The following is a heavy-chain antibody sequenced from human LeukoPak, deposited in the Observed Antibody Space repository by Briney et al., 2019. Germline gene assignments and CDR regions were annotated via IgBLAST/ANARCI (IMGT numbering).Heavy chain of an antibody. CDR1: GYTFTSYD. Sequence: GASVKVSCKASGYTFTSYDINWVRQATGQGLEWMGWMNPNSGNTGYAQKFQGRVTITRNTSISTAYMELSSLRSDDTAVYYCARQTYYYDQFDYWGQGTLVTVSS. D-gene: IGHD3-22*01. CDR3: ARQTYYYDQFDY. CDR2: MNPNSGNT. V-gene: IGHV1-8*03. J-gene: IGHJ4*02.